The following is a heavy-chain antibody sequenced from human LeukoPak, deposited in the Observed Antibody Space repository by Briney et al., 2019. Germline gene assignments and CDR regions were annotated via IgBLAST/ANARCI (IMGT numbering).Heavy chain of an antibody. J-gene: IGHJ4*02. CDR3: ARDRLAVMDY. CDR1: GFTFSTYW. V-gene: IGHV3-74*01. CDR2: INSDGSST. Sequence: PAGGSLILSCAASGFTFSTYWMHWVRQAPGKGLVWVSRINSDGSSTTYADSVKGRFTISRDNAKNTLFLQMNSLRAEDMAVYYCARDRLAVMDYWGQGTLVTVSS. D-gene: IGHD3-9*01.